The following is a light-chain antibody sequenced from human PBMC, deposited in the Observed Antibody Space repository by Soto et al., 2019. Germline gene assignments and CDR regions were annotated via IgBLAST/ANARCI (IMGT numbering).Light chain of an antibody. Sequence: DIQMTQSPSTLSASVGDRVTITCRASQTIDSWLACYQQRPGKPPNPLIYKASTLASGVPSSFSDSGSGTEFTHTINSHQPDGFGTYYGQQSPVYSCTFGRGTKVDIK. CDR2: KAS. CDR3: QQSPVYSCT. J-gene: IGKJ4*02. V-gene: IGKV1-5*03. CDR1: QTIDSW.